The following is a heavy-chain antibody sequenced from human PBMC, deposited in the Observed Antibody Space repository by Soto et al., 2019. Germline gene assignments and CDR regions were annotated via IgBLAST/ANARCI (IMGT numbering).Heavy chain of an antibody. CDR1: GFTFDDYA. CDR2: ISWNGAAT. V-gene: IGHV3-9*01. J-gene: IGHJ4*02. CDR3: ANLPLYGSGFDC. Sequence: EVQLVESGGGLVQPGGSLRLSCAASGFTFDDYAIHWVRQAPGKGLEWVSGISWNGAATGYMNSVKGRFSISRDNTKNTLYLQMNSLRSEDTVVYYCANLPLYGSGFDCWGQGTLVTVSS. D-gene: IGHD3-10*01.